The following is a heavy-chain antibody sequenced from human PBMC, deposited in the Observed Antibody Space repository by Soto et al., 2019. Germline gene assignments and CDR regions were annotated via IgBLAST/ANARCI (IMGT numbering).Heavy chain of an antibody. CDR2: IGGSDDRT. CDR1: GFTFSSYA. D-gene: IGHD1-26*01. Sequence: GGSLRLSCAVSGFTFSSYAMSWVRQAPGKGLEWVSMIGGSDDRTYYADSVKGRFTISRDNPKNTLYLQMNSLRAEDTAVYYCAKSRQWEVLFDYWGQGALVTVSS. CDR3: AKSRQWEVLFDY. J-gene: IGHJ4*02. V-gene: IGHV3-23*01.